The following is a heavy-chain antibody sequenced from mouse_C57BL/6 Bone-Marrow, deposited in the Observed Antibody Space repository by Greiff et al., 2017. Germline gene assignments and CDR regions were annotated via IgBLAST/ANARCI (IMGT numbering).Heavy chain of an antibody. J-gene: IGHJ2*01. CDR3: TRESIVTTYYFDY. V-gene: IGHV5-9-1*02. Sequence: DVMLVESGEGLVKPGGSLKLSCAASGFTFSSYAMSWVRQTPEKRLEWVAYISSGGDYIYYADTVKGRFTISRDNARNTLYLQMSSLKSEDTAMYYCTRESIVTTYYFDYWGQGTTLTVSS. D-gene: IGHD2-5*01. CDR1: GFTFSSYA. CDR2: ISSGGDYI.